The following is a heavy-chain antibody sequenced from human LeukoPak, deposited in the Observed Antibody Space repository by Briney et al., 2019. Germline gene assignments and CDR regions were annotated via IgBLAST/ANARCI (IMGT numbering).Heavy chain of an antibody. Sequence: GGSLRLSCAASGFTFSTYIMNWVRQTPGKGLEWVSSIGTSTSYIYYADSVKGRFTISRDNAKNSLYLQMNSLRAEDTAVYYCARDPPTQDPWGQGTLVTVSS. CDR3: ARDPPTQDP. CDR2: IGTSTSYI. J-gene: IGHJ5*02. V-gene: IGHV3-21*01. CDR1: GFTFSTYI.